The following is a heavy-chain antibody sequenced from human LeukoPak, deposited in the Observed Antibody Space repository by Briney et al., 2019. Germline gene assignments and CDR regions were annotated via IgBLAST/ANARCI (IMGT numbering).Heavy chain of an antibody. V-gene: IGHV3-30*18. J-gene: IGHJ4*02. Sequence: GGSLRLSCAASGFTFSSYGMHWVRQAPGKGLEWVAVISYDGSNKYYAGSVKGRFTISRDNSKNTLYLQMNSLRAEDTAVYYCAKVDPNYDILTGLGYFDYWGQGTLVTVSS. CDR2: ISYDGSNK. D-gene: IGHD3-9*01. CDR3: AKVDPNYDILTGLGYFDY. CDR1: GFTFSSYG.